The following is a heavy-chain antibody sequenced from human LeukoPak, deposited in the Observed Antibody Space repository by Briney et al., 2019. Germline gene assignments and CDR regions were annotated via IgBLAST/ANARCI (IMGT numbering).Heavy chain of an antibody. CDR2: ISGGGGTT. CDR1: GFTFSSYA. Sequence: GGSLRLFCAASGFTFSSYAMSWVRQASGKGLEWVSAISGGGGTTYYADSVKGRFTISRDNSKNTLYLQMNSLRAEDTAVYYCAKEQSSAFDYWGQGTLVTVSS. V-gene: IGHV3-23*01. D-gene: IGHD5-24*01. J-gene: IGHJ4*02. CDR3: AKEQSSAFDY.